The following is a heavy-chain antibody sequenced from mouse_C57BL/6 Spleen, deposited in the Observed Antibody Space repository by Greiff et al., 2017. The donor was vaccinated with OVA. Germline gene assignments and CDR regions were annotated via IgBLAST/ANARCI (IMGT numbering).Heavy chain of an antibody. Sequence: QVHVKQPGAELVKPGASVKVSCKASGYTFTSYWMHWVKQRPGQGLEWIGRIHPSDSDTNYNQKFKGKATLTVDKSSSTAYMQLSSLTSEDSAVYCCAIVDSNYEGFAYWGQGTLVTVSA. CDR3: AIVDSNYEGFAY. CDR1: GYTFTSYW. D-gene: IGHD2-5*01. V-gene: IGHV1-74*01. CDR2: IHPSDSDT. J-gene: IGHJ3*01.